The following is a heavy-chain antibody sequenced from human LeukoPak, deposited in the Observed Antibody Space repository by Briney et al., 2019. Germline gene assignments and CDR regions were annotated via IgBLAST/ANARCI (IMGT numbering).Heavy chain of an antibody. V-gene: IGHV3-23*01. CDR1: GFTFSSYA. D-gene: IGHD3-22*01. J-gene: IGHJ4*02. CDR3: AKASGGKYYDSSGSDVLRPPIDY. CDR2: ISGSGGST. Sequence: HPGGSLRLSCAASGFTFSSYAMSWVRQAPGKRLEWVSAISGSGGSTYYADSVKGRFTISRDNSKNTLYLQMNSLRAEDTAVYYCAKASGGKYYDSSGSDVLRPPIDYWGQGTLVTVSS.